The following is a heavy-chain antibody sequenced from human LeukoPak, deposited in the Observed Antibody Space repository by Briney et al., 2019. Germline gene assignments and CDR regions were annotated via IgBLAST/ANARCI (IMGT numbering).Heavy chain of an antibody. J-gene: IGHJ3*02. CDR2: IYTSGST. CDR3: ARGYCSSTSCYVDAFDI. Sequence: PSETLSLTCTVSGGSISSYYWSWIRQPAGKGLEWIGRIYTSGSTNYNPSLKSRVTMSVDTSKNQFSLKLSSVTAADTAVYYCARGYCSSTSCYVDAFDIWGQGTMVTVSS. CDR1: GGSISSYY. D-gene: IGHD2-2*01. V-gene: IGHV4-4*07.